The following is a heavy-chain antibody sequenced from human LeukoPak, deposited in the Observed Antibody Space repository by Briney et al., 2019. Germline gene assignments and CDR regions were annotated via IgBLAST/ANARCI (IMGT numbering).Heavy chain of an antibody. CDR3: ARHHYGDTAYYYYGMDV. CDR2: IYPGDSDT. Sequence: GESLQISCKGSGYSFTSYWIGWVRQLPGKGLEWMGIIYPGDSDTRYSPSFQGQVTISADKSISTAYLQWSSLKASDTAMYYCARHHYGDTAYYYYGMDVWGQGTTVTVSS. CDR1: GYSFTSYW. J-gene: IGHJ6*02. V-gene: IGHV5-51*01. D-gene: IGHD4-17*01.